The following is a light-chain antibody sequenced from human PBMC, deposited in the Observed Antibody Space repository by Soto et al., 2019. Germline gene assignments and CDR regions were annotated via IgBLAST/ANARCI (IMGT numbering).Light chain of an antibody. J-gene: IGKJ1*01. Sequence: DIPMTQSPSTLSASVGDRVTITCRASQSISSWLAWYQQKPGKDPKLLIYKASSLESGVPSRFSGSGSGTEFTLTISSLQPDDFATYYCQQYNSSPWTFGQGTKVEIK. V-gene: IGKV1-5*03. CDR2: KAS. CDR1: QSISSW. CDR3: QQYNSSPWT.